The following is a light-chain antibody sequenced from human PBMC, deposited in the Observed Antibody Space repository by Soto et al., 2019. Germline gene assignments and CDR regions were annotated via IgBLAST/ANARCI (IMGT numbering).Light chain of an antibody. V-gene: IGKV1-33*01. Sequence: DIQLTQSPASLSASVGDRVTITCQASQDINNYLIWYQQKPGKAPDLLIYDASTLGTWVSSRFSGNGSGTDFSVTINNLQPQDTATYYCQQYDVVPCTFGQGTKLEIK. CDR3: QQYDVVPCT. J-gene: IGKJ2*02. CDR2: DAS. CDR1: QDINNY.